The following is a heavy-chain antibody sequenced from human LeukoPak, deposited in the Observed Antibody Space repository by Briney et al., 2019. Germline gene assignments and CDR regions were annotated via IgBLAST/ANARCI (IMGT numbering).Heavy chain of an antibody. CDR3: AKDPDSSGWYNGWYFDL. CDR2: ISYDGSNK. Sequence: QPGRSLRLSCAASGFTFSSYGMHWVRQAPGKGLEWAAVISYDGSNKYYADSVKGRFTISRDNSKNTLYLQMNSLRAEDTAVYYCAKDPDSSGWYNGWYFDLWGRGTLVTVSS. CDR1: GFTFSSYG. J-gene: IGHJ2*01. V-gene: IGHV3-30*18. D-gene: IGHD6-19*01.